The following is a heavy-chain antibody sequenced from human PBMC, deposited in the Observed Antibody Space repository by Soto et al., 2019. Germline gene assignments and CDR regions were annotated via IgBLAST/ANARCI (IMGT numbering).Heavy chain of an antibody. V-gene: IGHV1-2*02. D-gene: IGHD6-13*01. CDR3: ARESAAGIDAFDI. CDR2: INPNSGGT. CDR1: GYTFTGYY. J-gene: IGHJ3*02. Sequence: ASVQVSFXASGYTFTGYYMHWVRQAPGQGLEWMGWINPNSGGTNYAQKFQGGVTMTRDTSISTAYMELSRLRSDDTAVYYCARESAAGIDAFDIWGQGTMVTVSS.